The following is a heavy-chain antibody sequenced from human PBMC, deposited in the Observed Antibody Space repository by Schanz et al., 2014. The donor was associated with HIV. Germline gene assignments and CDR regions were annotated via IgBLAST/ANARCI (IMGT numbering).Heavy chain of an antibody. Sequence: QVQLQQWGAGLLKPSETLSLTCAVYGGSFRGFYWNWIRQAPGKGLEWIGEINHSGNTYKKPSLKIRVTISVDTSKNQFSLTLTSVTAADTAVYFCGRGTRYERDYVGPRSDGMDVWGQGTTVIVSS. D-gene: IGHD4-17*01. V-gene: IGHV4-34*01. CDR1: GGSFRGFY. CDR3: GRGTRYERDYVGPRSDGMDV. CDR2: INHSGNT. J-gene: IGHJ6*02.